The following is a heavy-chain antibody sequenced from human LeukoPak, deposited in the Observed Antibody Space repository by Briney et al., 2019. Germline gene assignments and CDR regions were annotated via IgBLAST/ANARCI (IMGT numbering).Heavy chain of an antibody. D-gene: IGHD4-23*01. CDR1: GFSFSSYG. J-gene: IGHJ4*02. CDR3: AKNTKPTLVTPDF. Sequence: GGSLRLSCAASGFSFSSYGMHWVRQAPGKGLEWVAVIPYDGSNTYYADSVKGRFTISRDNSKNTLYLQMNSLRAEDSAVYYCAKNTKPTLVTPDFWGQGTLVTVSS. V-gene: IGHV3-30*18. CDR2: IPYDGSNT.